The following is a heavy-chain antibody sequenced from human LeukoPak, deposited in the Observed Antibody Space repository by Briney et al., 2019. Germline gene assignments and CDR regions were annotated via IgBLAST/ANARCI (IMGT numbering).Heavy chain of an antibody. CDR1: VGSFSGYH. Sequence: PSETLSLTCAVYVGSFSGYHWNWIRQPPGKGPEWIGEVNESGGTNINPSLRSRVILSVDTSMNQFSLKLISVTAADTGVYYCARGQGATVPKVGKNWFDPWGQGTRVTVSS. CDR3: ARGQGATVPKVGKNWFDP. J-gene: IGHJ5*02. D-gene: IGHD1-26*01. V-gene: IGHV4-34*01. CDR2: VNESGGT.